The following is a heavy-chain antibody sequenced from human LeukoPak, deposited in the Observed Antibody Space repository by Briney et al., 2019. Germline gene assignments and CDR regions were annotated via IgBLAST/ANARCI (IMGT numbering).Heavy chain of an antibody. CDR1: GFTFDDYA. CDR3: AKDLTLRYFGDAFDI. CDR2: ISWNSDNT. J-gene: IGHJ3*02. V-gene: IGHV3-9*01. D-gene: IGHD3-9*01. Sequence: GGSLRLSCAASGFTFDDYAMPWVRHAPGKGLEWVSGISWNSDNTGYADSVKGRFTISRDNAKNSLYLQMNSLRAEDTALYYCAKDLTLRYFGDAFDIWGQGTMVTVSS.